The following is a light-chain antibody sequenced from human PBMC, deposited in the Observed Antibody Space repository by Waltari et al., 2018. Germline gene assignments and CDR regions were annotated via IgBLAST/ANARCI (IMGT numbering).Light chain of an antibody. J-gene: IGLJ3*02. CDR2: GVS. CDR3: SSYTSSSSLA. CDR1: SNAVGFSNY. V-gene: IGLV2-14*03. Sequence: QSALTQHASVSGSLGQSLTLPFTGTSNAVGFSNYLSCYQQHPGKAPKLMIFGVSNRPSGVSHRFSGSKSGNTASLTISGLQTEDEADYYCSSYTSSSSLAFGGGTKVTVL.